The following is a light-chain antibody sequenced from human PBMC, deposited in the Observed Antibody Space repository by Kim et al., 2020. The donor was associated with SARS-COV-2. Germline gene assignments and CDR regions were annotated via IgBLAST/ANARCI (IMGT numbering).Light chain of an antibody. CDR2: GKN. V-gene: IGLV3-19*01. J-gene: IGLJ2*01. CDR3: NSRDSNDNVV. CDR1: SLRSYY. Sequence: VALGQTVRITRQGDSLRSYYATWYQQKPGQAPILVIYGKNNRPSGIPDRFSGSSSGNTASLTITGTQAGDEADYYCNSRDSNDNVVFGGGTKLTVL.